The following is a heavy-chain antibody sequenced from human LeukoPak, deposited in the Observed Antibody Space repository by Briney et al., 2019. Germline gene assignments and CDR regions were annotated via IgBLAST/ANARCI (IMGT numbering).Heavy chain of an antibody. CDR1: GFTFSSYG. V-gene: IGHV3-23*01. J-gene: IGHJ6*03. CDR3: AREEAAAAGDYYYYYMDV. CDR2: ISGSGGST. D-gene: IGHD6-13*01. Sequence: GGSLRLSCAASGFTFSSYGMSWVRQAPGKGLEWVSAISGSGGSTYYADSVKGRFTISRDNSKNTLYLQMNSLRAEDTAVYYCAREEAAAAGDYYYYYMDVWGKGTTVTVSS.